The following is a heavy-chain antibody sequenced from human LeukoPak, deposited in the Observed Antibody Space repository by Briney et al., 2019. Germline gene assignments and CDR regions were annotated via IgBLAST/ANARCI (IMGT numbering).Heavy chain of an antibody. CDR3: ARGTRLGYDSSGYLVDY. CDR2: ISSSSSYI. J-gene: IGHJ4*02. D-gene: IGHD3-22*01. V-gene: IGHV3-21*01. Sequence: GGSLRLSCAASGFTFSSYSMNWVRQAPGKGLEWVSSISSSSSYIYHADSVKGRFTISRDNAKNSLYLQMNSLRAEDTAAYYCARGTRLGYDSSGYLVDYWGQGTLVTVSS. CDR1: GFTFSSYS.